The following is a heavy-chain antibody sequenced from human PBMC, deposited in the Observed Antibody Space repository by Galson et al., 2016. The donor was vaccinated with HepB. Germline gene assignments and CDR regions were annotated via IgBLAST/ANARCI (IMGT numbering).Heavy chain of an antibody. D-gene: IGHD5-24*01. CDR3: AGDLFQYHPRRDGYIFAY. J-gene: IGHJ4*02. CDR2: VTPTLGTT. Sequence: SVKVSCKASGGTFNTYVYSWVRQAPGQGLEWMGEVTPTLGTTNYAQNFQARVTITADEYSSTVFLDLSSLGSDDTAVYYCAGDLFQYHPRRDGYIFAYWGQGTLVIVSS. V-gene: IGHV1-69*13. CDR1: GGTFNTYV.